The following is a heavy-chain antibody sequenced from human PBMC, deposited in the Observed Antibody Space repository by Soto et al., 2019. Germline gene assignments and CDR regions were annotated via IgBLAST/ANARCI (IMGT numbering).Heavy chain of an antibody. J-gene: IGHJ4*02. CDR2: IKSKTDGGTT. Sequence: GGSLRLSCAASGFTFSNAWMSWVRQAPGKGLEWVGRIKSKTDGGTTDYAAPVKGRFTISRDDSKNTLYLQMNSLKTEDTAVYYCTTDPQGGLERSKPTDYPQIDYWGQGTLVTVSS. D-gene: IGHD1-1*01. CDR3: TTDPQGGLERSKPTDYPQIDY. CDR1: GFTFSNAW. V-gene: IGHV3-15*01.